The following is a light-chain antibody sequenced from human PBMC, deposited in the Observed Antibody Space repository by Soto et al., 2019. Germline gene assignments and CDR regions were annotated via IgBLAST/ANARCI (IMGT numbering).Light chain of an antibody. V-gene: IGKV1-8*01. CDR1: QGISSY. Sequence: ATRMTQSPSSLSASTGDRVTITCRASQGISSYLAWYQQKPGKAPKLLIYAASTLQSGVPSRFSGSGSGTDFTLTISCLQSEDFATYYCQQYYSYSWTFGQGTKVEIK. CDR2: AAS. CDR3: QQYYSYSWT. J-gene: IGKJ1*01.